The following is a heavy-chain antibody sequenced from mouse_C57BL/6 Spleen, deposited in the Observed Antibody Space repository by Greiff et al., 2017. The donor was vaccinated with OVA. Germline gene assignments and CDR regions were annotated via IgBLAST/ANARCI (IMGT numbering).Heavy chain of an antibody. CDR1: GYTFTSYW. J-gene: IGHJ3*01. V-gene: IGHV1-69*01. CDR3: AIIYEGFAY. CDR2: IDPSDSYT. Sequence: VQLQQPGAELVMPGASVKLSCKASGYTFTSYWMHWVKQRPGQGLEWIGEIDPSDSYTNYNQKFKGKSTLTVDKSSSTAYMQLSSLTSEDSAVYYGAIIYEGFAYWGQGTLVTVAA. D-gene: IGHD2-3*01.